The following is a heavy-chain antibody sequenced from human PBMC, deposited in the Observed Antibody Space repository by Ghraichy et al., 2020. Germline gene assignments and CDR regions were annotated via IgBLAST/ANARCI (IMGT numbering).Heavy chain of an antibody. CDR1: GFSFSDYS. CDR2: ITGSSITI. Sequence: GESLNISCEGSGFSFSDYSMIWVRLTPRKALEWVSYITGSSITIFYTDCVKGRFTISRDNAKNSLYLQMNSLRAEDTAVYYCARLPLPRRAAVGDWYFDLWGCGTLVTVSS. V-gene: IGHV3-48*01. D-gene: IGHD6-13*01. J-gene: IGHJ2*01. CDR3: ARLPLPRRAAVGDWYFDL.